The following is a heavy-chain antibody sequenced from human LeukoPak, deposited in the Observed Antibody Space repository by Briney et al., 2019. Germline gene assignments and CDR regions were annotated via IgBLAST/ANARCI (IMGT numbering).Heavy chain of an antibody. CDR1: GFTFSSYA. J-gene: IGHJ4*02. CDR3: AKGGPYYYGSGSHEDY. CDR2: ISGSGGST. D-gene: IGHD3-10*01. Sequence: PGGSLRLSCAASGFTFSSYAMSWVRQAPGKGLEWVSAISGSGGSTYYADSVKGRFTISRDNSKNTLYLQMNSLRAEDTAVYYCAKGGPYYYGSGSHEDYWGQGTLVTVSS. V-gene: IGHV3-23*01.